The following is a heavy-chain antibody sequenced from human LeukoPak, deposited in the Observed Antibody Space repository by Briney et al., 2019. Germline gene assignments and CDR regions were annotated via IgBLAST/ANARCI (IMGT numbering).Heavy chain of an antibody. J-gene: IGHJ6*04. CDR1: GFTFSSYE. CDR2: ISSSGSTI. V-gene: IGHV3-48*03. Sequence: GGSLRLSSAATGFTFSSYEMNWVRQAPGKGLEWVSYISSSGSTIYYADSVKGRFTISRDNAKNSLYLQMNSLRAEDTAVYYCAELGITMIGGVWGKGTTVTISS. CDR3: AELGITMIGGV. D-gene: IGHD3-10*02.